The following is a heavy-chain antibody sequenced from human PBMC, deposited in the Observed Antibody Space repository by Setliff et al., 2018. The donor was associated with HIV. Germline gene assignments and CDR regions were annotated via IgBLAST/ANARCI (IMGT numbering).Heavy chain of an antibody. J-gene: IGHJ4*02. CDR1: GASLSSQY. V-gene: IGHV4-59*11. CDR3: ARVPKQLLKGAAAYFDY. D-gene: IGHD1-1*01. CDR2: IYYNGDS. Sequence: SETLSLTCNVSGASLSSQYWSWIQQHPGKGVEWFANIYYNGDSNYNPALKRRVTISVEMSKSQFSLRVKSVTTAYTAVYYCARVPKQLLKGAAAYFDYWGQGILVTVSS.